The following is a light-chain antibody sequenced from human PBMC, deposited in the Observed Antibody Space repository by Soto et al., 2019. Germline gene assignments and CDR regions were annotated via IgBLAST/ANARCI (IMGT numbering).Light chain of an antibody. CDR1: TSDVGGYNY. CDR2: DVS. V-gene: IGLV2-14*01. J-gene: IGLJ1*01. Sequence: QSVLTQPASVSGSPGQSITISCTGTTSDVGGYNYVSWFQQHPGKAPKLIIYDVSDRPSGVSNRFSGSKSGNTASLTISGLQAEDEADYFRSSYTRSTTPYVFGTGNKVTVL. CDR3: SSYTRSTTPYV.